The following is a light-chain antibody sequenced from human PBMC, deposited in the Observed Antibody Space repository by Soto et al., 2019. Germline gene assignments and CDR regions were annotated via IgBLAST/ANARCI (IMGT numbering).Light chain of an antibody. J-gene: IGKJ5*01. CDR1: QSISSW. CDR2: DAS. CDR3: QQYNSYSIT. Sequence: DIQMTQSPSTLSASVGDRVTITCRASQSISSWLAWYQQKPGKAPKLLIDDASSLESGVPSRFSGSGSWTEFTLTNSSLQPDDFSTYYCQQYNSYSITFGQGTGLEIK. V-gene: IGKV1-5*01.